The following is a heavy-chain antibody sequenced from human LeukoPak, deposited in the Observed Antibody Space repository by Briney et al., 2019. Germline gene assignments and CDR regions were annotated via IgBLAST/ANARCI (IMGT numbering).Heavy chain of an antibody. V-gene: IGHV3-30*18. CDR2: ISYDGSNK. Sequence: SCKASGYTFTGYYMHWVRQAPGKGLEWVAVISYDGSNKYYADSVKGRFTISRDNSKNTLYLQMNSLRAEDTAVYYCAKANPQRYSYDPYYFDYWGQGTLVTVSS. J-gene: IGHJ4*02. D-gene: IGHD5-18*01. CDR1: GYTFTGYY. CDR3: AKANPQRYSYDPYYFDY.